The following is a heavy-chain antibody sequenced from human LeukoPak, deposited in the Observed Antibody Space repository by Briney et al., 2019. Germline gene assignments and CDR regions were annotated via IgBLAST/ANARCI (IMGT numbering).Heavy chain of an antibody. CDR2: IEKNGSGK. CDR1: GFIFSDSW. Sequence: PGGSLRLSCTVSGFIFSDSWMAWIRQAPGKGLEWVAIIEKNGSGKTYVDSVKGRFIIPRDNSKSTMCLQMNSLRAEDTAVYYCAKQLGYCSDGSCYFPYWGQGTLVTVSS. V-gene: IGHV3-7*03. J-gene: IGHJ4*02. D-gene: IGHD2-15*01. CDR3: AKQLGYCSDGSCYFPY.